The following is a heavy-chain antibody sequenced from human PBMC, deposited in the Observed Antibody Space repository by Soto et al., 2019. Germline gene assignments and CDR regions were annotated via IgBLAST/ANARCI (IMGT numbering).Heavy chain of an antibody. CDR2: IYYSGST. V-gene: IGHV4-59*01. CDR1: GGSISSYY. Sequence: LSLTCTVSGGSISSYYWSWIRQPPGKGLEWIGYIYYSGSTNYNPSLKSRVTISVDTSKNQFSLKLSSVTAADTAVYYCARGQRGYLDYWGQGTLVTVSS. J-gene: IGHJ4*02. CDR3: ARGQRGYLDY. D-gene: IGHD5-12*01.